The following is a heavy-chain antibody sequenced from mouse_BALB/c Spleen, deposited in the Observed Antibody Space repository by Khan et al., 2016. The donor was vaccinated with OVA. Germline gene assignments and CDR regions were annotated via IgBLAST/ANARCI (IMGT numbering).Heavy chain of an antibody. Sequence: QVQLKESGPGLVAPSQSLSITCTVSGFSLTNYGVHWLRQPPGKGLEWLGLIWAGGSTNYNSALMSRLSISKDNSKGPVFLKMNSLQTGDTAVYYCATLYGDEPYWGQGTLVTVSA. CDR2: IWAGGST. V-gene: IGHV2-9*02. CDR1: GFSLTNYG. D-gene: IGHD2-13*01. J-gene: IGHJ3*01. CDR3: ATLYGDEPY.